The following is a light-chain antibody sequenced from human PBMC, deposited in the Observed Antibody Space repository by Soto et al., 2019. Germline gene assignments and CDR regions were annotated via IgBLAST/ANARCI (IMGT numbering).Light chain of an antibody. J-gene: IGKJ1*01. CDR3: QQYNSYPRT. Sequence: DIQMTQSPSTLSASVGDRVTITCRASQSISSWLAWYQQKPGKAPKLLIYDASSLESGVPSRFSGSGSGTESTLTISSLQPDDFANYYCQQYNSYPRTFGQGTKVEIK. CDR2: DAS. V-gene: IGKV1-5*01. CDR1: QSISSW.